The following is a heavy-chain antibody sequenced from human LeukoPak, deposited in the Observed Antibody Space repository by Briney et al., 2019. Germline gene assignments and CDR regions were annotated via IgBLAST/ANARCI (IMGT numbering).Heavy chain of an antibody. CDR1: GGSISSYY. V-gene: IGHV4-59*08. D-gene: IGHD4-17*01. J-gene: IGHJ3*02. CDR3: ARHTGDYLAFDI. CDR2: IYYSGST. Sequence: SETPFLTCTVSGGSISSYYWSWIRQPPGKGPGWIGYIYYSGSTNYNPSLKSRVTISVDTSKNQFSLKLGSVTAADTAVCYCARHTGDYLAFDIWGQGTMVTVSS.